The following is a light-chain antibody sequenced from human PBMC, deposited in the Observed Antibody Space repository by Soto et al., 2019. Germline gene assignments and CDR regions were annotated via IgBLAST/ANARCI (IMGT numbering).Light chain of an antibody. CDR3: SSYTSISNYV. J-gene: IGLJ1*01. Sequence: QSPLTQPSSLSGSPGQSITISCTGTISDVGGYDFASWYQHHPGKAPRLMIYDVSHRPSGVSDRFSASKSGNTASLTISGLLAEDEADYYCSSYTSISNYVFGTGTK. CDR1: ISDVGGYDF. CDR2: DVS. V-gene: IGLV2-14*03.